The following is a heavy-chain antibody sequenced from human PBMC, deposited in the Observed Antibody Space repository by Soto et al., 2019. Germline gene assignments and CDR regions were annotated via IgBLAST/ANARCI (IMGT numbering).Heavy chain of an antibody. J-gene: IGHJ6*02. Sequence: PVGPLRLSCAASGFTCSGYGMHWVRQAPGKGLEWVAVISYDGSNKYYADSVKGRFTVSRDNSKNTVDLEMNNLRGEDTAVYYCARDRAVITRWYYYAMDVWGQGTTVTVSS. CDR1: GFTCSGYG. D-gene: IGHD2-21*01. V-gene: IGHV3-30*03. CDR2: ISYDGSNK. CDR3: ARDRAVITRWYYYAMDV.